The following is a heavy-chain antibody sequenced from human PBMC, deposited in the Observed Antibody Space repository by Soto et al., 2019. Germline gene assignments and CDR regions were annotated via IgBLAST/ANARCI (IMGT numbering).Heavy chain of an antibody. J-gene: IGHJ4*02. V-gene: IGHV3-30*18. CDR3: AKGGRQWLVTSDFNY. CDR2: VSHDGRNT. CDR1: GFTFSDYA. D-gene: IGHD6-19*01. Sequence: VQLVESGGGVVQPGRSLRLSCAASGFTFSDYAMHWVRQAPGKGLEWVAVVSHDGRNTHYADSVKGRFTISRDSSKNTFSPEMTSLRAEYTAVYYCAKGGRQWLVTSDFNYWRQGALVTVSS.